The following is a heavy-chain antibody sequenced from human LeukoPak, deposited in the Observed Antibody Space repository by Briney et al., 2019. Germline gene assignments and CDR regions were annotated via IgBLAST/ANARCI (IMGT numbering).Heavy chain of an antibody. D-gene: IGHD6-13*01. J-gene: IGHJ4*02. CDR3: ARAAVGASRFDY. Sequence: PSETLSLTCAVYGGSFSGYYWNWIRQPPGKGLEWIGYIHYTGNTNYNPSLKSRITISVDTSKNQFSLKLTSVTAADTAVYYCARAAVGASRFDYWGQGTLVTVSS. V-gene: IGHV4-59*13. CDR1: GGSFSGYY. CDR2: IHYTGNT.